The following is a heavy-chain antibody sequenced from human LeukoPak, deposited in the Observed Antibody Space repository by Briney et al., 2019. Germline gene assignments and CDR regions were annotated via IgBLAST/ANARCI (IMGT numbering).Heavy chain of an antibody. J-gene: IGHJ4*02. CDR3: VRGDSYDSGVYNKNAFDY. CDR1: GGSISSSSYF. D-gene: IGHD3-22*01. CDR2: IYYSGTT. V-gene: IGHV4-39*07. Sequence: SETLSLTCTVSGGSISSSSYFWGWIRQPPGKGLEWIGSIYYSGTTYYNASLKSRVTISVDTSNNQFSLKLSSVTAADTAVYYCVRGDSYDSGVYNKNAFDYWGQGTLVTVSS.